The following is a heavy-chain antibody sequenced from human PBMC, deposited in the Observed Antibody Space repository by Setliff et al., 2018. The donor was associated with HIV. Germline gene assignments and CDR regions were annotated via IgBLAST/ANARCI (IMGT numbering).Heavy chain of an antibody. CDR1: GFTFSSYA. D-gene: IGHD6-19*01. J-gene: IGHJ3*02. CDR2: IGGSGGST. V-gene: IGHV3-23*01. CDR3: ARVLYISGWYGPVVKALDM. Sequence: PGGSLRLSCAASGFTFSSYAMNWVRQAPGKGLEWVSVIGGSGGSTYYADSVKGRFTISRDNSKNTLYLQMNSLRAEDTAMYYCARVLYISGWYGPVVKALDMWGQGTVVTVSS.